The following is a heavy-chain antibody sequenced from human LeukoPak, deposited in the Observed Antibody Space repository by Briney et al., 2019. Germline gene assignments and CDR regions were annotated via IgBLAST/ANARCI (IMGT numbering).Heavy chain of an antibody. V-gene: IGHV4-38-2*02. D-gene: IGHD2-15*01. J-gene: IGHJ4*02. CDR1: GYSISSGYY. CDR3: ARDLGGYYFDY. Sequence: PSETLSLTCTVSGYSISSGYYWGWVRQPPGKGLEWIGNSYHSGSTYYNPSLRSRVTISVDTSKNQFSLKLSSVTAADTAVYYCARDLGGYYFDYWGQGTLVTVSS. CDR2: SYHSGST.